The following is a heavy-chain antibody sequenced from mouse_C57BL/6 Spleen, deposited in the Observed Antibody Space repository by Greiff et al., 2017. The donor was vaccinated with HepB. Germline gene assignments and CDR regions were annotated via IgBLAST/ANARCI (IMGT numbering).Heavy chain of an antibody. J-gene: IGHJ1*03. CDR2: ISSGSSTI. Sequence: DVQLVESGGGLVKPGGSLKLSCAASGFTFSDYGMHWVRQAPEKGLEWVAYISSGSSTIYYADTVKGRFTISRDNAKNTLFLQMTSLRSEDTAMYYCARTDYYGSSYVWYFDVWGTGTTVTVSS. CDR3: ARTDYYGSSYVWYFDV. V-gene: IGHV5-17*01. CDR1: GFTFSDYG. D-gene: IGHD1-1*01.